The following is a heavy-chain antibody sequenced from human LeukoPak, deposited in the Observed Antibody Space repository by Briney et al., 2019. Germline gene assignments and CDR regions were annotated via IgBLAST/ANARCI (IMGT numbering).Heavy chain of an antibody. Sequence: GGSLRLSCAASGFTFSSYSRNWVRQAPVKVLQWASYISSSSSTIYYADSVKGRFTISRDNAKNSLYLQMNSLRDEDTAVYYCARDKYSVGYYYDSSTDAFDIWGQGTMVTVSS. V-gene: IGHV3-48*02. CDR1: GFTFSSYS. D-gene: IGHD3-22*01. CDR3: ARDKYSVGYYYDSSTDAFDI. J-gene: IGHJ3*02. CDR2: ISSSSSTI.